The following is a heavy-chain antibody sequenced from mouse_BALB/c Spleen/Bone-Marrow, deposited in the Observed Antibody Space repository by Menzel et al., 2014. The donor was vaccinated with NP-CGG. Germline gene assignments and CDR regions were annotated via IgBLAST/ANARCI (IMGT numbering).Heavy chain of an antibody. Sequence: EVKLEESGGGLAKPGGSLQLSCAASGFTFSTYAMSWVRQTPEKRLEWVATISSSGSYTYYPDSVKGRFTISRDNAKNTLYLQMSSLRSEDTAMFYCSRLRMITTYFDVWDAGTTVTVSS. J-gene: IGHJ1*01. D-gene: IGHD2-4*01. CDR1: GFTFSTYA. V-gene: IGHV5-9-3*01. CDR2: ISSSGSYT. CDR3: SRLRMITTYFDV.